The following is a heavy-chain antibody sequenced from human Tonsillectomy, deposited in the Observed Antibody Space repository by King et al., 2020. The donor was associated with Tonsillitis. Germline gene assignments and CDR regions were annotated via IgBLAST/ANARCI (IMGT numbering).Heavy chain of an antibody. Sequence: QLQESGPGLVKPSETLSLTCTVSGYSISSGYYWGWIRQPPGKGLEWIGSIYHSGSTYYNPSLKSRVTISVDTSKNQFSLKLSSVTAADTAVYYCASSGKNLWTSYDSSGYLNYRGQGTLVTVSS. CDR2: IYHSGST. J-gene: IGHJ4*02. D-gene: IGHD3-22*01. CDR3: ASSGKNLWTSYDSSGYLNY. CDR1: GYSISSGYY. V-gene: IGHV4-38-2*02.